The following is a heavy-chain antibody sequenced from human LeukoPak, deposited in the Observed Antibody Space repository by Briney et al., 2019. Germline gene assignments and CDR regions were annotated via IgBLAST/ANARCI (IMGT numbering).Heavy chain of an antibody. Sequence: PGGSLRLSCTASGFTFCDYAMSWVRQAPGKGLEWVGFIRSKAYGGTTEYAASVKGRFTISRDDSKSIAYLQMNSLKTEDTAVYYCTRVTYYYDSSGYYYGYWGQGTLVTVSS. J-gene: IGHJ4*02. CDR3: TRVTYYYDSSGYYYGY. CDR1: GFTFCDYA. D-gene: IGHD3-22*01. CDR2: IRSKAYGGTT. V-gene: IGHV3-49*04.